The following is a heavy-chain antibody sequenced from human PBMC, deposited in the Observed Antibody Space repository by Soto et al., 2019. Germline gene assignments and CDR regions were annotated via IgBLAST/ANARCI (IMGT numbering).Heavy chain of an antibody. J-gene: IGHJ3*02. D-gene: IGHD5-12*01. V-gene: IGHV4-39*01. CDR2: IYYSGDT. Sequence: QLQLQESGPGLVKPSETLSLTCTVSGGSISSGSYYWGWIRQPPGKGLEWIGSIYYSGDTYYNPSLKSRVNISIDAPKNQCPLKRSSVAAADTAVFYCASRKEMATITGAFDIWGQGTMVTVSS. CDR1: GGSISSGSYY. CDR3: ASRKEMATITGAFDI.